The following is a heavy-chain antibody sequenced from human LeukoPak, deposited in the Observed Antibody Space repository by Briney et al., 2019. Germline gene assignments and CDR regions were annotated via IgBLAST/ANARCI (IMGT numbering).Heavy chain of an antibody. J-gene: IGHJ4*02. CDR2: IYYSGST. CDR1: GGSTSSYY. Sequence: SETLSLACTVSGGSTSSYYWGWIRQPPGKGLEWIGYIYYSGSTNYNPSLKSRVTISVDTSKNQFSLKLSSVTAADTAVYYCARGVRIQLRSTHFDYRGQGTLVTVSS. CDR3: ARGVRIQLRSTHFDY. D-gene: IGHD5-18*01. V-gene: IGHV4-59*01.